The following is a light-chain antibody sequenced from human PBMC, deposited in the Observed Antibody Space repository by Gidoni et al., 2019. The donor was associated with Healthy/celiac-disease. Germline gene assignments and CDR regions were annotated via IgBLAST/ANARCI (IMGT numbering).Light chain of an antibody. CDR1: QSVSSSY. CDR2: GAS. Sequence: EIVSTQTPGTLSLSPGERPHLSCRASQSVSSSYLAWYQPKPGQAPRLLIYGASSRATGLPDRFSGSGSGTDFTLTISRLEPEDFAVYYCQQYGSSLLTFGGGTKVEIK. V-gene: IGKV3-20*01. J-gene: IGKJ4*01. CDR3: QQYGSSLLT.